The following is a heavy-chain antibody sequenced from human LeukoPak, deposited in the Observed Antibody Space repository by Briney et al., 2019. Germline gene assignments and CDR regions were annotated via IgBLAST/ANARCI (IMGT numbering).Heavy chain of an antibody. CDR2: IRYDGSNK. V-gene: IGHV3-30*02. D-gene: IGHD5-24*01. CDR3: ARGDRRDGYNYGHYYYYMDV. Sequence: GGSLRLSCAASGFTFSSYGMHWVRQAPGKGLEWVAFIRYDGSNKYYADSVKGRLTISRDNSKNTLYLQMNSLRAEDTAVYYCARGDRRDGYNYGHYYYYMDVWGKGTTVTVSS. CDR1: GFTFSSYG. J-gene: IGHJ6*03.